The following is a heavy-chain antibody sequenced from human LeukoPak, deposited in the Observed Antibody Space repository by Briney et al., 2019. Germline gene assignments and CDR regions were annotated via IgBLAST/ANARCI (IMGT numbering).Heavy chain of an antibody. Sequence: ASVKVSCKASGNTFTDHYMHWVRQAPGQGLEWMGWINPNSGGTNYAQKFQGRVTMTRDTSISTAYMELSRLRSDDTAVYYCARDPESSGWYSLTSGFDYWGQGTLVTVSS. CDR2: INPNSGGT. J-gene: IGHJ4*02. CDR1: GNTFTDHY. V-gene: IGHV1-2*02. D-gene: IGHD6-19*01. CDR3: ARDPESSGWYSLTSGFDY.